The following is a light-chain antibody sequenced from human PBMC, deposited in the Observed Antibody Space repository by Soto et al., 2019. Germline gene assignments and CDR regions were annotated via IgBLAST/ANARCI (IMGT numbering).Light chain of an antibody. J-gene: IGKJ1*01. CDR1: QNIRTW. CDR3: QQYNSYWT. V-gene: IGKV1-5*01. CDR2: DAS. Sequence: DIQMTQSPSTLSASVGDRVTITCRASQNIRTWLTRYQQKPGKAPNLLIFDASSLHSGVPSRFSGSGSGTEFTLTISSLQPEDFATYYCQQYNSYWTFGQGTKVDIK.